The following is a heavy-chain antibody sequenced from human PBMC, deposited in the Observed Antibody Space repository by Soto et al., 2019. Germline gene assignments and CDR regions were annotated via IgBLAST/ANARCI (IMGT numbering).Heavy chain of an antibody. J-gene: IGHJ5*02. D-gene: IGHD6-13*01. V-gene: IGHV4-34*01. CDR3: ARPGVSFNWFAP. CDR1: GGSFSGYY. CDR2: INHSGST. Sequence: SETLSFTCAVYGGSFSGYYWSWIRQPPGKGLEWIGEINHSGSTNYNPSLKSRVTIAVDTSKNQFSLKLSSVTAADTAVYYCARPGVSFNWFAPWGQGTLVTVSS.